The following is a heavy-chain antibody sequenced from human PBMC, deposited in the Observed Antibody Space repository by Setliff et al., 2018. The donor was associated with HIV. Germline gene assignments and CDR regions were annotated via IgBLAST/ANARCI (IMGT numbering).Heavy chain of an antibody. V-gene: IGHV1-69-2*01. CDR3: ATFLFRDSTDPYYQPPGDFPLYYFDY. CDR2: IDPEDGET. CDR1: GYTLSEYY. J-gene: IGHJ4*02. Sequence: ASVKVSCKASGYTLSEYYMHWVQQAPGKGLEWMGRIDPEDGETLYAEKFRGRVTMTADMSTNTAYLELGSLRSEDTAVYYCATFLFRDSTDPYYQPPGDFPLYYFDYWAQGTLVTVSS. D-gene: IGHD3-10*01.